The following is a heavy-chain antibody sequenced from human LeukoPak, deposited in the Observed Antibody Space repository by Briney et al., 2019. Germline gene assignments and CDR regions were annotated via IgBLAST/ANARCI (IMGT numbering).Heavy chain of an antibody. J-gene: IGHJ5*02. CDR2: IYPGDSDT. Sequence: GESLKISCKGSGYTFTSYWIAWVRQMPGKGLEWMGIIYPGDSDTRYSPSFQGQVTISADKSISTAYLHWSSLRVSDTAIYYCATATITFGGVIPPSDPWGQGTLVTVSS. V-gene: IGHV5-51*01. CDR1: GYTFTSYW. D-gene: IGHD3-16*02. CDR3: ATATITFGGVIPPSDP.